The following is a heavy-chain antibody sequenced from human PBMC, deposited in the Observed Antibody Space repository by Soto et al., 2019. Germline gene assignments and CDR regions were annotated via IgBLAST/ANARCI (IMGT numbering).Heavy chain of an antibody. V-gene: IGHV1-18*04. Sequence: QVQLVQSGAEVKKPGASVKVSCKASGYTFTSYGISWVRQAPGQGLEWMGWISAYNGNTNYAQKLQGRVTMTTDTSTSTAYMELSSLRSEDTAVYYCARDSYGPTPDYYYGMDVWGQGTTVTVSS. CDR1: GYTFTSYG. CDR2: ISAYNGNT. J-gene: IGHJ6*02. CDR3: ARDSYGPTPDYYYGMDV. D-gene: IGHD5-18*01.